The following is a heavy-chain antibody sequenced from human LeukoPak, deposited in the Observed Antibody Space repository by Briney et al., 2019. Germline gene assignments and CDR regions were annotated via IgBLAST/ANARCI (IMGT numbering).Heavy chain of an antibody. V-gene: IGHV3-53*05. D-gene: IGHD1-26*01. CDR2: IYSGGPT. Sequence: GGSLRLSCAASGFTVSIKYMSWVRQAPGKGLEWVSVIYSGGPTYHADSVEGRFTISRETSKNTLYLQMNSLRAEDTAVYYCARVRVGAPGYYFDYWGQGTLVTVSS. J-gene: IGHJ4*02. CDR3: ARVRVGAPGYYFDY. CDR1: GFTVSIKY.